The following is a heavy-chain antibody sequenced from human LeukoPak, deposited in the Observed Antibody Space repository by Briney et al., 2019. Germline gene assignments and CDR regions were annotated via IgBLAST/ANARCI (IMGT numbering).Heavy chain of an antibody. CDR1: GGSISSGGFY. V-gene: IGHV4-31*03. CDR3: ARGTTDGYSYGRFDY. J-gene: IGHJ4*02. D-gene: IGHD5-18*01. Sequence: SETLSLTCTVSGGSISSGGFYWSWIRQHPGKGLEWLGYIYYGGTTYYNPSLKSRVTFSVDTSKNQFSLKLNLVTAADTALYYCARGTTDGYSYGRFDYWGQGTLVTVSS. CDR2: IYYGGTT.